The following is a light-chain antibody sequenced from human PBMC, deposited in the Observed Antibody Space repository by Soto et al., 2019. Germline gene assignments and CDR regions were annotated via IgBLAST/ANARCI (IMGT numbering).Light chain of an antibody. V-gene: IGKV3-20*01. Sequence: EIVLTQSPGTVSLSPGERATLSCRASQSVSNNYLAWYQQKPGQAPRLLIYGASSRATGIPDRFSGSGSGTDFTLTISRLEPVDFAVYYCQQYGSSPWTFGQGTKVEIK. J-gene: IGKJ1*01. CDR3: QQYGSSPWT. CDR1: QSVSNNY. CDR2: GAS.